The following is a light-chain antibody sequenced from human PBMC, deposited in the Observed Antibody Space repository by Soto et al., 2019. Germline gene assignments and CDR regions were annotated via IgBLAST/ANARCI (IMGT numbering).Light chain of an antibody. CDR2: SAF. V-gene: IGKV3-20*01. CDR1: QSVSSNY. CDR3: QYYGSSPWT. Sequence: EIVLTQSPGTLSLSPGERGTLSCRASQSVSSNYLAWYQQKPGQARRLLICSAFSRATGIQDRFSGSGSGTDFTLTISRLEPEDFAVYYCQYYGSSPWTFGQGTKVEIK. J-gene: IGKJ1*01.